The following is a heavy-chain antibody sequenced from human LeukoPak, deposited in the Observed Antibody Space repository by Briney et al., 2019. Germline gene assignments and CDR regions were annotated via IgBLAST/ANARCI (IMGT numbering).Heavy chain of an antibody. V-gene: IGHV4-34*01. CDR3: AGGTYGSAAGLDY. CDR1: GGSFSGYY. CDR2: INHSGST. Sequence: PSETLSLTCAVYGGSFSGYYWSWIRQPPGKGLEWIGEINHSGSTNYNPSLKSRVTISVDTSKNQFSLKLSSVTAADTAVYYCAGGTYGSAAGLDYWGQGTLVTVSS. J-gene: IGHJ4*02. D-gene: IGHD6-13*01.